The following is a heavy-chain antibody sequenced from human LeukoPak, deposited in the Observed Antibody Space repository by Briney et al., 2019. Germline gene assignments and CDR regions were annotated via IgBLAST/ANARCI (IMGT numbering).Heavy chain of an antibody. V-gene: IGHV3-33*01. CDR3: ARNDKGNSYGYSIDY. D-gene: IGHD5-18*01. CDR2: KWYDGSNK. Sequence: GGSLRLSCAASGFTFSSHGIHWVRQAPGKGLECVADKWYDGSNKYYADSVKGRFTISRDNSKNTLYQQMNSLRAEDTAVYYCARNDKGNSYGYSIDYWGQGTLVTVSS. CDR1: GFTFSSHG. J-gene: IGHJ4*02.